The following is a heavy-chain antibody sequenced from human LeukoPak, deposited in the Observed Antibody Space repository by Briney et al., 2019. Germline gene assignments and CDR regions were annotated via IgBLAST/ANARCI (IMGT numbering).Heavy chain of an antibody. CDR1: GFTFSSYG. CDR3: AREGWELPHFDY. CDR2: IWYDGSNK. V-gene: IGHV3-33*01. J-gene: IGHJ4*02. D-gene: IGHD1-26*01. Sequence: PGGSLRLSCAASGFTFSSYGMHWVRQAPGKGLEWVAVIWYDGSNKYYADSVKGRFTISRDNSKNTLYLQMNSLRAEDTAVYYCAREGWELPHFDYWGQGTLVTVSS.